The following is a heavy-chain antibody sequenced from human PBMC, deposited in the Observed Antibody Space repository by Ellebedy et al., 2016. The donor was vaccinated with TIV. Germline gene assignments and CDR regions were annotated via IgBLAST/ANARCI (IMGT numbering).Heavy chain of an antibody. CDR2: FYYIGTT. Sequence: MPSETLSLTCTVSGDSINGYYWSWIRQPPGKGLESIGHFYYIGTTNYNPSLNRRVTISVDTSKNQVSLKLRSLTAADTAVYFCARQGPYDFDLDYWGQGILVTVSS. J-gene: IGHJ4*02. D-gene: IGHD3-3*01. CDR1: GDSINGYY. CDR3: ARQGPYDFDLDY. V-gene: IGHV4-59*08.